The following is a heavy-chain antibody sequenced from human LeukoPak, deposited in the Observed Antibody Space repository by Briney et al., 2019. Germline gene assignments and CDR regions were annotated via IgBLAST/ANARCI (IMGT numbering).Heavy chain of an antibody. V-gene: IGHV1-69*13. CDR2: IIPIFGTA. Sequence: RASVKVSCKASGGTFSSYAISWVRQAPGQGLEWMGGIIPIFGTANYAQKFQGRVTITADESTSTAYMELSSLRSEDTAVYYCARDCCGDRRLDYWGQGTLVTVSS. D-gene: IGHD4-17*01. CDR3: ARDCCGDRRLDY. CDR1: GGTFSSYA. J-gene: IGHJ4*02.